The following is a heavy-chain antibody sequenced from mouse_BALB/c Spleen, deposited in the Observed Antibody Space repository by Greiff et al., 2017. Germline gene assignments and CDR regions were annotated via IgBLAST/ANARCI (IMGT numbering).Heavy chain of an antibody. CDR3: AKSWGY. CDR2: INPYYGST. V-gene: IGHV1-39*01. CDR1: GYSFTDYI. Sequence: VQLQQTGPELMKPGASVKISCKASGYSFTDYIMLWVKQSHGKSLEWIGNINPYYGSTSYNLKFKGKATLTVDKSSSTAYMQLNSLTSEDSAVYYCAKSWGYWGQGTLVTVSA. J-gene: IGHJ3*01. D-gene: IGHD4-1*01.